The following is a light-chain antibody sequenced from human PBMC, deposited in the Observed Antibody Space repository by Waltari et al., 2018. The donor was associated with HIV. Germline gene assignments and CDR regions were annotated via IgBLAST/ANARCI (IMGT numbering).Light chain of an antibody. CDR2: RDN. Sequence: SYELNQPLSVSVALGQTARITCRANHNGSKSVHRYQLQPGQAPVLVIYRDNNRPSGVPERFSGSNSLNTATLTISRAQAGDEADYYCQVWDSSTAEDVFGTGTKVSVL. J-gene: IGLJ1*01. CDR3: QVWDSSTAEDV. V-gene: IGLV3-9*01. CDR1: HNGSKS.